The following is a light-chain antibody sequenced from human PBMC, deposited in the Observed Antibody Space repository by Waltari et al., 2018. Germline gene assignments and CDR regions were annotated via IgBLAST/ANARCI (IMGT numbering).Light chain of an antibody. J-gene: IGKJ2*02. CDR2: SAV. CDR1: QAIGNR. Sequence: DIQMTQSPSVMSASVGDRVSFTCRASQAIGNRLTWFQRKPWEVHQHPVFSAVSLQSGVPSRFRGTASGTEFTLTISRLQPEDFATYYCLQYHAYPCTFGQGTKLEMK. CDR3: LQYHAYPCT. V-gene: IGKV1-17*03.